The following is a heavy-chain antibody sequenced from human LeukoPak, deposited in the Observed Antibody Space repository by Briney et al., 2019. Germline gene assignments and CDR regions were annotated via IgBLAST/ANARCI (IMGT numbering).Heavy chain of an antibody. J-gene: IGHJ4*02. CDR2: FDPEDGET. Sequence: ASVKVSCKVSGYTLTELSMRWVRQAPGKGLEWMGGFDPEDGETIYAQKFQGRVTMTEDTSTDTAYMELSSLRSEDTAVYYCATAYDSSGYYSPRGAFDYWGQGTLVTVSS. CDR3: ATAYDSSGYYSPRGAFDY. D-gene: IGHD3-22*01. V-gene: IGHV1-24*01. CDR1: GYTLTELS.